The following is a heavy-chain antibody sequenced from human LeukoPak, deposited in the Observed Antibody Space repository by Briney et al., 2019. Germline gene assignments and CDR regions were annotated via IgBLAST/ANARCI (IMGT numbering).Heavy chain of an antibody. CDR2: IKQDGSEK. Sequence: PGGSLRLSCAASGFTFSIYWMSWVRQAPGKGLEWVANIKQDGSEKYYVDSVMGRFTISRDNAKNSLYLQMNSLRAEDTAVYYCARTTSDTVFGVVIIDYFDYWGQGTLVTVSS. J-gene: IGHJ4*02. CDR3: ARTTSDTVFGVVIIDYFDY. V-gene: IGHV3-7*01. CDR1: GFTFSIYW. D-gene: IGHD3-3*01.